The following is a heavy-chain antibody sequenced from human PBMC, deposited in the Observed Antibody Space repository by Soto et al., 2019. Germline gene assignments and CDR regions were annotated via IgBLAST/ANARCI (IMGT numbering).Heavy chain of an antibody. V-gene: IGHV3-23*01. J-gene: IGHJ6*02. CDR2: VSASGGST. D-gene: IGHD2-15*01. Sequence: EVQLLESGGGLVQPGGSLRLSCAASGFSFNTYAMSWARQARGKGPEWVSTVSASGGSTYSADSVKGRFTISRDNSKNTVHLQMNSLRAEDTAVYYCAKTMGDCSGGSCYGAYSMDVWGQGITVTVSS. CDR3: AKTMGDCSGGSCYGAYSMDV. CDR1: GFSFNTYA.